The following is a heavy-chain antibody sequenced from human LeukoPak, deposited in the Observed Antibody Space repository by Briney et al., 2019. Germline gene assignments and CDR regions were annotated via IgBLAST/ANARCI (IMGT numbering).Heavy chain of an antibody. CDR2: IGISGANT. V-gene: IGHV3-53*01. J-gene: IGHJ1*01. CDR1: GFAVSSSNY. Sequence: PGGSLRLSCAASGFAVSSSNYMIWVRQAPGKGLEWVSVIGISGANTYYADSVKGRFTISRDNSKNTLYLQMNSLRAEDTAVYYCARTLGYGGNSCPQHWGQGTLVTVSS. D-gene: IGHD4-23*01. CDR3: ARTLGYGGNSCPQH.